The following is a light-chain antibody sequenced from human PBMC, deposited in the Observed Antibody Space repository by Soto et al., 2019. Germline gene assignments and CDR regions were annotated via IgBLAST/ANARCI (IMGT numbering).Light chain of an antibody. V-gene: IGKV4-1*01. J-gene: IGKJ2*01. CDR2: WAS. CDR1: QSVLYSSNNKNY. Sequence: DIVMTQSPDSLAVSLGERATINCKSSQSVLYSSNNKNYLAWYQQKPGQPPKLLIYWASTRESGVPDRFSGSGSGTDLTLTISSLQAEDVAVYYCQQCYNTPYTFGQVTKVEIK. CDR3: QQCYNTPYT.